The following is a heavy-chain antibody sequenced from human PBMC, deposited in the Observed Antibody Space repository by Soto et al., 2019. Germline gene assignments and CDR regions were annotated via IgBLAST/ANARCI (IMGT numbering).Heavy chain of an antibody. J-gene: IGHJ4*02. D-gene: IGHD2-21*02. V-gene: IGHV4-39*01. CDR2: IYYSGST. CDR3: ARQRTSVVTQAYFDV. CDR1: GDSISSTSYY. Sequence: SETLSHTCTVTGDSISSTSYYWGWILQPPGKGLEWIGSIYYSGSTYNNPSLRSRVSMSIDTSKDQFSLKLKSVTAADTALYFCARQRTSVVTQAYFDVWGPGYLVTVSS.